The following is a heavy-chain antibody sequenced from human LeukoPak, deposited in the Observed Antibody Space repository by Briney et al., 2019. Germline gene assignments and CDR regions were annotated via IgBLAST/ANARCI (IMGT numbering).Heavy chain of an antibody. D-gene: IGHD6-19*01. CDR2: INPNSGGT. CDR3: ARSTYAVAATGAY. J-gene: IGHJ4*02. CDR1: GYTFTGYY. V-gene: IGHV1-2*02. Sequence: GASVKVSCKASGYTFTGYYMHWVRQAPGQGLEWMGWINPNSGGTNYAQKFQGRVTMTGDTSISTAYMDLSRLTSDDTAVYYCARSTYAVAATGAYWGQGTLVTVFS.